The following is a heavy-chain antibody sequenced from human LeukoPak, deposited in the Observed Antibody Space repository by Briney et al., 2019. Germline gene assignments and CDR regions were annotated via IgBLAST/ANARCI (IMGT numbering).Heavy chain of an antibody. V-gene: IGHV1-2*02. CDR3: ARRYCSGGSCPINAFDI. CDR2: MNPNSGGT. D-gene: IGHD2-15*01. Sequence: VASVKVSCKASGYTFTSYDINWVRQATGQGLEWMGWMNPNSGGTNYAQKFQGRVTMTRDTSISTAYMELSRLRSDDTAVYYCARRYCSGGSCPINAFDIWGQGTMVTVSS. CDR1: GYTFTSYD. J-gene: IGHJ3*02.